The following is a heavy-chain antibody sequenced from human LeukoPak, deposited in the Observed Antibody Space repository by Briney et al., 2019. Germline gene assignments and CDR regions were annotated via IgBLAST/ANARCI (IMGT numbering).Heavy chain of an antibody. J-gene: IGHJ4*02. D-gene: IGHD3-10*01. CDR1: GFAFSSFA. CDR3: ANGDKKRITMVRGVMQPFDY. Sequence: GGSLRLSCAASGFAFSSFAMGWVRQAPGKGLEWVSAISGSGGSTYYADSVKGRFTISRDNSKNTLHLQMNSLRAEDTAVYYCANGDKKRITMVRGVMQPFDYCGQGTLVTVSS. CDR2: ISGSGGST. V-gene: IGHV3-23*01.